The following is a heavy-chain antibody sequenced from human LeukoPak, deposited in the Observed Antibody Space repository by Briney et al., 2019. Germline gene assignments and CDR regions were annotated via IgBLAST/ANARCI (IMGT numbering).Heavy chain of an antibody. CDR2: ISWNSRSI. CDR1: GFTLDDYA. V-gene: IGHV3-9*03. D-gene: IGHD1-26*01. J-gene: IGHJ4*02. CDR3: ASPRWELLRVPFDY. Sequence: PGRSLRLSCAASGFTLDDYAMHWVRQAPGKGLEWVSGISWNSRSIDYADSVKGRFTISRDNAKNSLYLQMDSLRAEDMALYYCASPRWELLRVPFDYWGQGTLVTVSS.